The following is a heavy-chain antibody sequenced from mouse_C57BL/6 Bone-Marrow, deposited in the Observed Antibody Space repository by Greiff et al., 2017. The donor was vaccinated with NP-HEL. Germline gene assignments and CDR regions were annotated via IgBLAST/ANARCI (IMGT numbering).Heavy chain of an antibody. CDR1: GFTFSDYG. V-gene: IGHV5-17*01. CDR3: ARPLYYGSSFTRFAY. J-gene: IGHJ3*01. D-gene: IGHD1-1*01. CDR2: ISSGSSTI. Sequence: EVQRVESGGGLVKPGGSLKLSCAASGFTFSDYGMHWVRQAPEKGLEWVAYISSGSSTIYYADTVKGRFTISRDNAKNTLFLQMTSLRSEDTAMYYCARPLYYGSSFTRFAYWGQGTLVTVSA.